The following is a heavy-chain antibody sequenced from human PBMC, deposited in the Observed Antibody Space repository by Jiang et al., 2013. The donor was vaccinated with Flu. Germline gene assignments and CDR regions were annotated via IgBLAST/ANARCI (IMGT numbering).Heavy chain of an antibody. V-gene: IGHV3-33*01. D-gene: IGHD6-19*01. J-gene: IGHJ4*02. Sequence: RLSCAASGFTFSSYGMHWVRQAPGKGLEWVAVIWYDGSNKYYADSVKGRFTISRDNSKNTLYLQMNSLRAEDTAVYYCARDLAVAGKGLDYWGQGTLVTVSS. CDR3: ARDLAVAGKGLDY. CDR2: IWYDGSNK. CDR1: GFTFSSYG.